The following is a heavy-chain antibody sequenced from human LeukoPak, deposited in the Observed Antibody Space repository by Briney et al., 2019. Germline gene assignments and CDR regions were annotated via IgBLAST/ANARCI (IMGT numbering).Heavy chain of an antibody. CDR3: ATGEGGSYYDSRGYYSDI. V-gene: IGHV3-48*03. D-gene: IGHD3-22*01. Sequence: PGGSLRLSCAASGFTFSSYEMKWVRQAPGKGLEWVSYISSSGTSIYYADSVKGRFTISRDNAKNSLYLQMNSLRAEDTAVYYCATGEGGSYYDSRGYYSDIWGQGTMVTGSS. CDR2: ISSSGTSI. J-gene: IGHJ3*02. CDR1: GFTFSSYE.